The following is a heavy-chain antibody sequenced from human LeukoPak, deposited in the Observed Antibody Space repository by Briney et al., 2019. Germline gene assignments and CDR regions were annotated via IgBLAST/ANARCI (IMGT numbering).Heavy chain of an antibody. CDR2: FSAGGGTT. D-gene: IGHD6-19*01. CDR3: AKARGSGSTYPFDF. CDR1: GFTFTSYD. Sequence: GGSLRLSCAAAGFTFTSYDMSWVRQAPGKGLEWVSTFSAGGGTTYYADSVKGRFTISRDSSKNTLYLQMNSLRAEDTAVYYCAKARGSGSTYPFDFWGQGTLVTVSS. J-gene: IGHJ4*02. V-gene: IGHV3-23*01.